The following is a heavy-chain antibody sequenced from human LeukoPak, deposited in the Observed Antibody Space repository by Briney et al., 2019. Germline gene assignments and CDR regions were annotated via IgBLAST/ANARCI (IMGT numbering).Heavy chain of an antibody. D-gene: IGHD2-15*01. J-gene: IGHJ5*02. CDR3: AREAFDIVVVVADNWFDP. CDR2: IYTSGST. CDR1: GGSISSYY. V-gene: IGHV4-4*07. Sequence: PSETLSLTCTVSGGSISSYYWSWIRQPAGKGLEWIGRIYTSGSTNYNPSLKSRVTMSVDTSKNQFSLKLSSVTAADTAVYYCAREAFDIVVVVADNWFDPWGQGTLVIVSS.